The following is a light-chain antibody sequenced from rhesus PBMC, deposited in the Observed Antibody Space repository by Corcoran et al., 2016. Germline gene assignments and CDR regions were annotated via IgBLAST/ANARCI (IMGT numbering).Light chain of an antibody. Sequence: EIVMTQSPATLSLSPGERATLSCRASQSVSSYVAWYQQKPEQAPRLLIYGASSRATGIPDSFSASGSGTDFTLIINSLEPEDVEVYYCQQYNNWNSFGQGTKVEIK. J-gene: IGKJ2*01. CDR3: QQYNNWNS. CDR2: GAS. V-gene: IGKV3S9*01. CDR1: QSVSSY.